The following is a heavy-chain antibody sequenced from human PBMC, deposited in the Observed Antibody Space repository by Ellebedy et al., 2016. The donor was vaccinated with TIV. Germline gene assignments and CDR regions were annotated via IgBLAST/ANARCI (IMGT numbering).Heavy chain of an antibody. Sequence: SETLSLTCTVSGDAISSSANYWGWIRQAPGRGLEWIGNIYYSGITHYNPSLKSRVIISIDTSKNQFSLKLSSVTAADSAVYYCARPRYCNGVSCFNWFDPWGQGALVTVSS. J-gene: IGHJ5*02. D-gene: IGHD2-15*01. CDR1: GDAISSSANY. CDR3: ARPRYCNGVSCFNWFDP. V-gene: IGHV4-39*01. CDR2: IYYSGIT.